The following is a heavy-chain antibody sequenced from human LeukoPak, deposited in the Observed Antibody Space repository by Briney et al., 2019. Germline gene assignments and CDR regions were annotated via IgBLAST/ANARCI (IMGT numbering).Heavy chain of an antibody. Sequence: GGSLRLSCAASGFTFSSYWMHRVRQDPGKGLVWVSRINYDETTTTYADSVKGRFTISRDNAKNTLYLQMNSLRAEDTAVYYCVRSHQGGFDYWGQGTLVTVSS. J-gene: IGHJ4*02. D-gene: IGHD2-2*01. CDR2: INYDETTT. CDR1: GFTFSSYW. CDR3: VRSHQGGFDY. V-gene: IGHV3-74*01.